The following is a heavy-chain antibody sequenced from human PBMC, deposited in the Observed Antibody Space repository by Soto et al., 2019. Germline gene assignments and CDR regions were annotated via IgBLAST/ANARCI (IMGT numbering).Heavy chain of an antibody. V-gene: IGHV4-31*03. Sequence: ASETLSLTCTVSGGSISGYYWSWIRQHPGKGLEWIGYIYYSGSTYYNPSLKSRVTISVDTSKNQFSLKLSSVTAADTAVYYCARVFGFGGMDVWGQGTTVTVSS. CDR2: IYYSGST. CDR3: ARVFGFGGMDV. D-gene: IGHD3-10*01. CDR1: GGSISGYY. J-gene: IGHJ6*02.